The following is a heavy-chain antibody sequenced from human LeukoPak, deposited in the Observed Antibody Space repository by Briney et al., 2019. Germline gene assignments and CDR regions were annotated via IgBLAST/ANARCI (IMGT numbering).Heavy chain of an antibody. D-gene: IGHD3/OR15-3a*01. V-gene: IGHV1-2*02. CDR3: ARGFFDNYFDY. CDR2: INPNSGGT. Sequence: ASVNVSFTSSAYTFTVYYMHWVRQAHGQGLEWMGWINPNSGGTNYAQKFQGRVTITRDTSISTAYMQLSRLTSDDTAVYFCARGFFDNYFDYWGQGTLVTVSS. CDR1: AYTFTVYY. J-gene: IGHJ4*02.